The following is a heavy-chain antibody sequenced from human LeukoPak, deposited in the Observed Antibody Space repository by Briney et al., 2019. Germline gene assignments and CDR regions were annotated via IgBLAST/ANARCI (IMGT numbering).Heavy chain of an antibody. CDR1: GGSFSGYY. Sequence: WETLSLTCAVYGGSFSGYYWSWIRQPPGKGLEWIGEINHSGSTNYNPSLKSRVTISVDTSKNQFSLKLSSVTAADTAVYYCARVGVLDTAMPIYYFDYWGQGTLVTVSS. CDR2: INHSGST. D-gene: IGHD5-18*01. J-gene: IGHJ4*02. V-gene: IGHV4-34*01. CDR3: ARVGVLDTAMPIYYFDY.